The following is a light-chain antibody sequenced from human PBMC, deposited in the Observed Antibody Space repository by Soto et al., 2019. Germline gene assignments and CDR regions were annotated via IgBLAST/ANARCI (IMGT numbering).Light chain of an antibody. CDR3: SSYAGSNNWV. CDR2: EVS. CDR1: SSDVGGYNY. J-gene: IGLJ3*02. V-gene: IGLV2-8*01. Sequence: ALTQPPSASGSPGQSVTVSCTGTSSDVGGYNYVSWYQHHPGKAPQVMIYEVSKRPSGVPDRFSGSKSGNTASLTVSGLQAEDEADYYCSSYAGSNNWVFGGGTKVTVL.